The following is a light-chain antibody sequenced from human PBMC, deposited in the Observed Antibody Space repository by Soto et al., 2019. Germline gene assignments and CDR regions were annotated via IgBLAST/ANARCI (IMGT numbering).Light chain of an antibody. Sequence: GLTHSPAPRLFSPGEKPTLSCGPSQTVTSNFLAWYQEKPGQAPRLLIYGASSRATGIPDRFSGSGSGTDFTLTISRLEPEDFAVYYCRQYGRSLGFAFGGGTKVDIK. J-gene: IGKJ4*01. V-gene: IGKV3-20*01. CDR1: QTVTSNF. CDR2: GAS. CDR3: RQYGRSLGFA.